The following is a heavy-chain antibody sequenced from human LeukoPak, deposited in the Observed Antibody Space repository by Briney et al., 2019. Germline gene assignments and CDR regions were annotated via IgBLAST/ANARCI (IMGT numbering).Heavy chain of an antibody. V-gene: IGHV3-48*01. J-gene: IGHJ6*03. CDR3: AKSPRGVQRDPDYYYYYMDV. Sequence: GGSLRLSCAASGFTFSSYSMNWVRQAPGKGLEWVSYISASTGIIYYADSVKGRFTISRDDAKNSLYLQMNSLRAEDTAVYYCAKSPRGVQRDPDYYYYYMDVWGKGTTVTISS. D-gene: IGHD3-10*01. CDR1: GFTFSSYS. CDR2: ISASTGII.